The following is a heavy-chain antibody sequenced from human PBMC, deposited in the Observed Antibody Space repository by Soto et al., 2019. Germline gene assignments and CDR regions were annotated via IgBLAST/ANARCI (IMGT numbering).Heavy chain of an antibody. CDR3: ARTLGYNWNEPMALNAFDI. V-gene: IGHV1-46*01. CDR2: INPSGGST. J-gene: IGHJ3*02. D-gene: IGHD1-1*01. Sequence: SVKVSCKASGYTFTSYYMHWVRQAPGQGLEWMGIINPSGGSTSYAQKFQGRVTMTRDTSTSTVYMELSSLRSEDTAVYYCARTLGYNWNEPMALNAFDIWGQGTMVTVSS. CDR1: GYTFTSYY.